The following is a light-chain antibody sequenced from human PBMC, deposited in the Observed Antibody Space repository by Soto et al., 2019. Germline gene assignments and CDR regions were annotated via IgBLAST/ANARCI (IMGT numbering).Light chain of an antibody. CDR2: DAS. Sequence: EIVLTQSPDTLSLSPGERATLSCRASQSVDNYLAWYQQRPGQAPRLLIYDASNRASGIPARFSGSGSGTDFTLTISRLEPEDFAVYYCQQYAISWTFGQGTKVDIK. V-gene: IGKV3-11*01. J-gene: IGKJ1*01. CDR3: QQYAISWT. CDR1: QSVDNY.